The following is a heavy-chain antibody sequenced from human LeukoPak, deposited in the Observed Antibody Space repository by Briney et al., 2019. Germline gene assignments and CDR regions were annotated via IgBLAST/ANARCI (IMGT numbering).Heavy chain of an antibody. CDR2: ISGSGGST. J-gene: IGHJ4*02. CDR3: AKAVVVVEATFFDY. CDR1: GFTFSSYA. V-gene: IGHV3-23*01. Sequence: GGSLRLSCAASGFTFSSYAMSWVRQAPGKGLEWVSGISGSGGSTYYADSVKGRFTISRDNSKNTLYLQMNSLRAEDTAVYYCAKAVVVVEATFFDYWGEGTLVTVSS. D-gene: IGHD2-15*01.